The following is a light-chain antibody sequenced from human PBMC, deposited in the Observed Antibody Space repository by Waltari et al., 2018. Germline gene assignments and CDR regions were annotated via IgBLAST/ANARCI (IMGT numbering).Light chain of an antibody. Sequence: DIQMTQSPSSLSASVGDRVTITCQASQDITNRLNWYQQKTGKAPTLPIYDASNLEFGAPARFSGRGSGTHFSFTISSLQPEDVATYFCQQYTDFPPYTFGQGTKVDIK. J-gene: IGKJ2*01. CDR1: QDITNR. V-gene: IGKV1-33*01. CDR2: DAS. CDR3: QQYTDFPPYT.